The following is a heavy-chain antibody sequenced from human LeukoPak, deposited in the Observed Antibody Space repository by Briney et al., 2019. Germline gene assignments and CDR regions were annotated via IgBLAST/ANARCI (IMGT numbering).Heavy chain of an antibody. CDR3: ARVSELRGLVEGYFDY. D-gene: IGHD1-7*01. Sequence: GESLKISCKGSGYRFTNYWIGWVRQMPGKGLEWMGIIYPGDSDTRYSPSFQGQVTISADKSISTAYLQWSSLKASDTAMYYCARVSELRGLVEGYFDYWGQGTLVTVSS. CDR2: IYPGDSDT. CDR1: GYRFTNYW. J-gene: IGHJ4*02. V-gene: IGHV5-51*01.